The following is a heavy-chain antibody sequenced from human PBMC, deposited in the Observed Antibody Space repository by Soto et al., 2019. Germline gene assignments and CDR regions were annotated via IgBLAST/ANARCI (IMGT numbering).Heavy chain of an antibody. V-gene: IGHV4-31*03. CDR2: IYYSGST. CDR1: GGSISSGGYY. CDR3: ARDSVDIVATIGYYYYGMDV. J-gene: IGHJ6*02. Sequence: QVQLQESGPGLVKPSQTLSLTCTVSGGSISSGGYYWSWIRQHPGKGLEWIGYIYYSGSTYYNPSLNSRVTISVDTSKNQYSLKLSSVTASDTAVYYWARDSVDIVATIGYYYYGMDVWGQGTTFTVSS. D-gene: IGHD5-12*01.